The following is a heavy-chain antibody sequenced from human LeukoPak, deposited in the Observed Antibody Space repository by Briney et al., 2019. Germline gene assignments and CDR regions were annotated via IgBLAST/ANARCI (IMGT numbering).Heavy chain of an antibody. Sequence: GASVKVSCKASGGTFSGYAIRWVRQAPGQGLEWMGRIIPILGIANYAQKFQGRVTITADKSTSTAYMELSSLRSEDTAVYYCARDKRGFGGVIVGDYWGQGTLVTVSS. J-gene: IGHJ4*02. CDR3: ARDKRGFGGVIVGDY. V-gene: IGHV1-69*04. D-gene: IGHD3-16*02. CDR2: IIPILGIA. CDR1: GGTFSGYA.